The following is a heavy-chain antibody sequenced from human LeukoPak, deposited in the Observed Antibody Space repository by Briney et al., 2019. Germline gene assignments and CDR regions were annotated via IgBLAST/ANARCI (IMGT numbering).Heavy chain of an antibody. D-gene: IGHD4-17*01. CDR2: INHSGST. CDR3: ARGRCLQATNDY. Sequence: SETLSLTCAVYGGSSSGYYWSWIRQPPGKGLEWIGEINHSGSTNYNPSLKSRVTISVDTSKNQFSLKLSSVTAADTAVYYCARGRCLQATNDYWGQGTLVTVSS. CDR1: GGSSSGYY. V-gene: IGHV4-34*01. J-gene: IGHJ4*02.